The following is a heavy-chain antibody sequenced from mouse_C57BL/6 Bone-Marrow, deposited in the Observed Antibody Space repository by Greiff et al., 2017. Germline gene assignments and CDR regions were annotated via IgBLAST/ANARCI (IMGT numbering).Heavy chain of an antibody. CDR3: ARDLYYDYDGAWFAY. J-gene: IGHJ3*01. V-gene: IGHV1-55*01. CDR2: IYPGSGST. Sequence: VQLQQPGAELVKPGASVTMSCKASGYTFTSYWITWVKQRPGQGLEWIGDIYPGSGSTNYNEKFKSKATLTVDTSSSTAYMQLSSLTSEDSAVYYCARDLYYDYDGAWFAYWGQGTLVTVSA. CDR1: GYTFTSYW. D-gene: IGHD2-4*01.